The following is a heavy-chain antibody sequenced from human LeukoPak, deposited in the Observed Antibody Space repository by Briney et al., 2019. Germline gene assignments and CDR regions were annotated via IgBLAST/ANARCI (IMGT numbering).Heavy chain of an antibody. D-gene: IGHD4-17*01. V-gene: IGHV3-48*03. Sequence: GGSLRLSCAASGFTFSSYEMNWVRQAPGKGLEWVSYISSSGSTIYYADSVKGRFTISRDNAKNSLYLQMNSLRPEDTAVYYCAKGGASVTRYVDYWGQGTLVTVSS. CDR3: AKGGASVTRYVDY. CDR1: GFTFSSYE. CDR2: ISSSGSTI. J-gene: IGHJ4*02.